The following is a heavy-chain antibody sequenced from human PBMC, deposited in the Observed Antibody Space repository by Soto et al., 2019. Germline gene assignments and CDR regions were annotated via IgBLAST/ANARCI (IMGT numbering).Heavy chain of an antibody. J-gene: IGHJ4*02. CDR1: GGSISSGGYY. CDR2: IYYSGST. Sequence: QVQLQESGPGLVKPSQTLSLTCTVSGGSISSGGYYWSWIRQHPGKGLEWIGYIYYSGSTYYNPSLKSRVTISVDTSKNQFSLKLSSVTAAETAVYYCGRSSTSANYFDYWGQGTLVTVSS. V-gene: IGHV4-31*03. CDR3: GRSSTSANYFDY. D-gene: IGHD2-2*01.